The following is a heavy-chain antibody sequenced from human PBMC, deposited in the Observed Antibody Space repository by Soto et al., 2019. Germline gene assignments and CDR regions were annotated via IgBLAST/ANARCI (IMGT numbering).Heavy chain of an antibody. CDR3: ARYGMTTGDT. V-gene: IGHV4-34*01. Sequence: LNCATSGGSLIPSSAAWLRQPPGEGLDGVGESNQSGSANDNPSLKIRVAISVDASKNRLSLKLRSVSAADAGVYFCARYGMTTGDTWGPGTLVTLS. CDR1: GGSLIPSS. J-gene: IGHJ4*01. D-gene: IGHD2-21*02. CDR2: SNQSGSA.